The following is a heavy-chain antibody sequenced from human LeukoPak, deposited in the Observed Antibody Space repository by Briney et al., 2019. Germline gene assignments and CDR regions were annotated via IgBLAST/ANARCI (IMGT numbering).Heavy chain of an antibody. Sequence: PSETLSLTCAAYGGSFSGYYCRWLRQPPAKGLEWVGESNHSGCTNYNPSRTSRVTISVYTSKNQFSLTLSPVTATDTAVYYCARRASSSSWYVVFPADCLDQGGQGTVVTAS. D-gene: IGHD6-13*01. J-gene: IGHJ4*02. CDR1: GGSFSGYY. CDR2: SNHSGCT. CDR3: ARRASSSSWYVVFPADCLDQ. V-gene: IGHV4-34*01.